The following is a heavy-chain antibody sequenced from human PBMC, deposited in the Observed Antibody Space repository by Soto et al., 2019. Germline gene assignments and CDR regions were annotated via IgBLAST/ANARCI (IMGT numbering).Heavy chain of an antibody. CDR1: GYTFSTYD. J-gene: IGHJ4*02. CDR2: MNPRNGDA. V-gene: IGHV1-8*01. Sequence: ASVKVSCKASGYTFSTYDINWVRQAAGQGLEWMGWMNPRNGDAGYAQRFQGRIIMSRDTSINTAYMELRSLRSEDTALYHCARVSRRANDPVKDFDIWGQGALVTVSS. CDR3: ARVSRRANDPVKDFDI.